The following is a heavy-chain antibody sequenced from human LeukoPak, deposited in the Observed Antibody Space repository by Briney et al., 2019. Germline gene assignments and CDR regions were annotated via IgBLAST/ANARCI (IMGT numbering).Heavy chain of an antibody. Sequence: GRSLRLSCAASGFTFSSYAMHWVRQAPGKGLEWVAVISYDGSNKYYADSVKGRFTISRDNSKNTLYLQMNSLRAEDTAVYYCANFWSGYGDAFDIWGQGTMVTVSS. CDR1: GFTFSSYA. CDR3: ANFWSGYGDAFDI. D-gene: IGHD3-3*01. J-gene: IGHJ3*02. CDR2: ISYDGSNK. V-gene: IGHV3-30*04.